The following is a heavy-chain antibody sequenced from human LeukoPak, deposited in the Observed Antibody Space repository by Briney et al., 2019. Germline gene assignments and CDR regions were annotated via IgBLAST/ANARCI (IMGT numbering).Heavy chain of an antibody. D-gene: IGHD1-26*01. J-gene: IGHJ6*02. CDR3: ARDRALSGSYYGMDV. V-gene: IGHV1-18*01. CDR2: ISAYNGNT. CDR1: GYTFPSYG. Sequence: ASVKLSCKASGYTFPSYGISWVRQAPGQGLEWMGWISAYNGNTNYAQKLQGRVTMTTDTSTSTAYMELRSLRSDDTAVYYCARDRALSGSYYGMDVWGQGTTVTVSS.